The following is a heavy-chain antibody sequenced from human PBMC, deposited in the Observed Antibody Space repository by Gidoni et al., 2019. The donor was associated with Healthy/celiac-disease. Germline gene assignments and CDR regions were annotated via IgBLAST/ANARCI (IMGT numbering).Heavy chain of an antibody. D-gene: IGHD3-9*01. V-gene: IGHV3-64*01. CDR3: ASSADILTGYYKN. Sequence: EVQLVESGGGLVQPGGSLRLSCAASGFTFSSYAMHWVRQAPGKGLEYVSAISSNGGSTYYANSVKGRFTISRDNSKNTLYLQMGSLRAEDMAVYYCASSADILTGYYKNWGQGTLVTVS. J-gene: IGHJ4*02. CDR1: GFTFSSYA. CDR2: ISSNGGST.